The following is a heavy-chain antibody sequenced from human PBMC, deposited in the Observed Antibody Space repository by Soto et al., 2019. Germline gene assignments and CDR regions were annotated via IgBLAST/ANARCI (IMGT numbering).Heavy chain of an antibody. V-gene: IGHV1-18*01. CDR1: GYTFTSYG. CDR2: ISAYNDNT. Sequence: ASVKVSCKASGYTFTSYGISWVRQAPGQGLEWMGWISAYNDNTNYAQKLQGRVTMTTDTSTSTAYMELRSLRSDDTAVYYCTSTLRYFDWLLSPCAFDIWGQGTMVTVSS. D-gene: IGHD3-9*01. CDR3: TSTLRYFDWLLSPCAFDI. J-gene: IGHJ3*02.